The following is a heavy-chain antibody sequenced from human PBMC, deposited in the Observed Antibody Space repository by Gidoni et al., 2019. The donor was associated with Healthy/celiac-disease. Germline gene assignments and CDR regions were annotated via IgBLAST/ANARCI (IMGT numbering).Heavy chain of an antibody. J-gene: IGHJ4*02. Sequence: EVQLLESGGGLVQPGGSLRLSGAASGFTFSSYAMSWVRQAPGKGLEWVSAISGSGGSTYYADSVKGRFTISRDNSKNTLYLQMNSLRAEDTAVYYCAKSKDIVVVVAATVFDYWGQGTLVTVSS. CDR1: GFTFSSYA. D-gene: IGHD2-15*01. CDR2: ISGSGGST. V-gene: IGHV3-23*01. CDR3: AKSKDIVVVVAATVFDY.